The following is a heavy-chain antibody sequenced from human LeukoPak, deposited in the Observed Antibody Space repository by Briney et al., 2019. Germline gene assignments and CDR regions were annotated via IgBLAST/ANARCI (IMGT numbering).Heavy chain of an antibody. J-gene: IGHJ6*03. CDR2: FYPGDSDT. V-gene: IGHV5-51*01. D-gene: IGHD3-10*01. Sequence: GESLKISCKGSGYSFTSYWIGWVRQMPGKGLEWMGIFYPGDSDTKYSPSFQGQVTISADKSISTAYLQWSSLKASDTAMYYCARLAGSGMGYYYYYMDVWGKGTTVTVSS. CDR1: GYSFTSYW. CDR3: ARLAGSGMGYYYYYMDV.